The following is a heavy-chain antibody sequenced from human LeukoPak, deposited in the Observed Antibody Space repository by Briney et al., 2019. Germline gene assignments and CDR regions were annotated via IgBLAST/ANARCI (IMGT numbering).Heavy chain of an antibody. D-gene: IGHD5-12*01. Sequence: GESLKISCTGSGYSFTSYWVGCMRQMPAKRLEWMGIIYPGDSDTRYSPSFQGPVTISADKSTSTAYLQWSSLKASATPTYSCAGRDHGYSGYEAINWFDPWGKGTLVTVSS. CDR3: AGRDHGYSGYEAINWFDP. V-gene: IGHV5-51*01. CDR1: GYSFTSYW. J-gene: IGHJ5*02. CDR2: IYPGDSDT.